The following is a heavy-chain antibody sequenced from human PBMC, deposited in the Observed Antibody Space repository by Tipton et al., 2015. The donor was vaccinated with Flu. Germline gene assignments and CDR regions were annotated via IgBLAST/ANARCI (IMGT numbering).Heavy chain of an antibody. D-gene: IGHD2-15*01. V-gene: IGHV4-38-2*01. J-gene: IGHJ4*02. CDR1: GYSISSGYY. Sequence: TLSLTCAVSGYSISSGYYWGWIRQPPGKGLEWIGSIYHSGSTYYNPSLKSRVTISVDTSKNQFSLKLSSVTAADTAVYYCARAPTRLFSDWGQGTLVTVSS. CDR2: IYHSGST. CDR3: ARAPTRLFSD.